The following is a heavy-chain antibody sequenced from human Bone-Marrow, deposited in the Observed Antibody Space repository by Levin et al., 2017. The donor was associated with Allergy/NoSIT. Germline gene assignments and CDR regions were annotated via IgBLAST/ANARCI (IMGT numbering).Heavy chain of an antibody. CDR1: GFTFSTYA. D-gene: IGHD3-9*01. Sequence: GGSLRLSCAASGFTFSTYALNWVRQAPGKGLEWVSSINTISSHIYYANSVRGRFTISRDNARNSLYLQMSSLRPEDTAVYYCARDDSSPGYQRFDAMDVWGRGTTVTVSS. CDR3: ARDDSSPGYQRFDAMDV. J-gene: IGHJ6*02. V-gene: IGHV3-21*01. CDR2: INTISSHI.